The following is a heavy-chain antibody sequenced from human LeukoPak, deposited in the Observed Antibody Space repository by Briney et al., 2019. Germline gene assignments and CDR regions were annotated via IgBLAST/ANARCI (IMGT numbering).Heavy chain of an antibody. Sequence: GGSLRLSCAASGFTLSDYAMHWVRQAPGQGIDWVALIVYDGSTEYYADSVNGRFTISRDNAKNTLYLQMDSLGVVDTAVYYCVRRSGGFGKFDYWGQGTLVTVSS. D-gene: IGHD1-26*01. CDR1: GFTLSDYA. CDR3: VRRSGGFGKFDY. J-gene: IGHJ4*02. V-gene: IGHV3-30*01. CDR2: IVYDGSTE.